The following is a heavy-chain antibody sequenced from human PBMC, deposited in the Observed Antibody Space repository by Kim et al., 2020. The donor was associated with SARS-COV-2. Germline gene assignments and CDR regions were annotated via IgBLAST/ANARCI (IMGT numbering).Heavy chain of an antibody. D-gene: IGHD7-27*01. CDR1: GGSISSGGYS. CDR2: IYHSGST. CDR3: ARAWGKDAFDI. J-gene: IGHJ3*02. Sequence: SETLSLTCAVSGGSISSGGYSWSWIRQPPGKGLEWIGYIYHSGSTYYNPSLKSRVTISVDRSKNQFSLKLSSVTAADTAVYYCARAWGKDAFDIWGQGTMVTVSS. V-gene: IGHV4-30-2*01.